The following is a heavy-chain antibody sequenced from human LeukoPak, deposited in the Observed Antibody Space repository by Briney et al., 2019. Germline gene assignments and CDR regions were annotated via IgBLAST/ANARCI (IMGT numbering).Heavy chain of an antibody. Sequence: GRSLRLSCAASGFTFDDYTMHWVRQAPGKGLEWVSLSWDGGSTYYADSVKGRFTISRDNSKNSLYLQMNSLRAEDTALYYCAKDGKNYFDYWGQGTLVTVSS. V-gene: IGHV3-43D*03. J-gene: IGHJ4*02. CDR2: SWDGGST. CDR3: AKDGKNYFDY. CDR1: GFTFDDYT.